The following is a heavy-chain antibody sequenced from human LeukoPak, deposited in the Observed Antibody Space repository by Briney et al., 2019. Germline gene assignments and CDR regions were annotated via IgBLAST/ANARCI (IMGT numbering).Heavy chain of an antibody. CDR3: AREYSSSSGRAFDI. J-gene: IGHJ3*02. CDR1: GFTFSSYA. V-gene: IGHV3-23*01. CDR2: ISGSGGST. D-gene: IGHD6-6*01. Sequence: PGGSLRLSCASSGFTFSSYAMSWVRQAPGKGLEWVSAISGSGGSTYYADSVKGRFTISRDNAKNSLYLQMNNLRAEDTAVYHCAREYSSSSGRAFDIWGQGTMVTVSS.